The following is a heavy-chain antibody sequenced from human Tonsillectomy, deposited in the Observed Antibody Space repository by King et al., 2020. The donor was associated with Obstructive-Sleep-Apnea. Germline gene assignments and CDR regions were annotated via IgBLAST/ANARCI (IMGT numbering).Heavy chain of an antibody. V-gene: IGHV3-9*01. Sequence: VQLVESGGGLVQPGRSLRLSCAASGFTFDVYAMHWVRQAPGKGLEWVSSIIWNSGSIAYLDSVDGRFTISSDNAKKSLYLQMNRLRAEDTALYYCAKDSYYDSGGPYYYDMDVWGQGTPVTVSS. CDR3: AKDSYYDSGGPYYYDMDV. D-gene: IGHD3-22*01. CDR2: IIWNSGSI. CDR1: GFTFDVYA. J-gene: IGHJ6*02.